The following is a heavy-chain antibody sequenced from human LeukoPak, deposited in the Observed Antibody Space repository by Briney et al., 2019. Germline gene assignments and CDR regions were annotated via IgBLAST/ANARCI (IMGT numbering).Heavy chain of an antibody. V-gene: IGHV4-59*01. Sequence: SETLSLTCTVSGGSINGYYWNWIRQPPGKGLEWIGYAYYRGSADYNPSLKSRVTISIDTSKNQFSLKVISATAADTAVYYCARGFAGGSSPLFDDRGQGTLVTVSS. D-gene: IGHD2-15*01. CDR3: ARGFAGGSSPLFDD. CDR1: GGSINGYY. J-gene: IGHJ4*02. CDR2: AYYRGSA.